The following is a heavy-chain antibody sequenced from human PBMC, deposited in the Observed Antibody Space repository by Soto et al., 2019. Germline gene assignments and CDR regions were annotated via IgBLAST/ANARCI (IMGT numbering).Heavy chain of an antibody. Sequence: GGSLRLSCAASGFNINSDYMNWVRQTPGKGLEWVASIYSGETTYYADSVRGRFTISSDKSKNTLYFQLSSLRIEDTAVYYCTRDGRGLGRLSLFEYWGQGGLVTVSS. CDR1: GFNINSDY. CDR3: TRDGRGLGRLSLFEY. J-gene: IGHJ4*02. V-gene: IGHV3-53*01. CDR2: IYSGETT. D-gene: IGHD2-21*02.